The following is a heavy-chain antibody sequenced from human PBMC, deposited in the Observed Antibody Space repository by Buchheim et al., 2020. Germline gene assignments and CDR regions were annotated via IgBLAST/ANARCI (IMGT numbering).Heavy chain of an antibody. Sequence: QVQLQESGPGLVKPSGTLSLTCAVSGGSISSAYWWNWVRQPPGKGLEWLGEIYHSGSTNYNPSLKSRVTISVDTSKSQFSPRLTSVTAADTAVYYCAKVTSGSPSLDCWSQGTL. J-gene: IGHJ4*02. CDR3: AKVTSGSPSLDC. D-gene: IGHD3-10*01. CDR2: IYHSGST. V-gene: IGHV4-4*02. CDR1: GGSISSAYW.